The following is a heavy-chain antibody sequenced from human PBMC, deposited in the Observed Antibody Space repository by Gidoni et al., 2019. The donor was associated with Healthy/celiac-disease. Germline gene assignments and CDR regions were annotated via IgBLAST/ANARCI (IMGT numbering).Heavy chain of an antibody. D-gene: IGHD3-22*01. CDR3: ARWANYYDSSGYYSGFDY. Sequence: QVQLVQSGAEVKKPGASVKVSCKASGCTFTSYYMHWVRQAPGQGLEWMGIINPSGGSTSYAQKFQGRVTMTRDTSTSTVYMELSSLRSEDTAVYYCARWANYYDSSGYYSGFDYWGQGTLVTVSS. J-gene: IGHJ4*02. CDR1: GCTFTSYY. V-gene: IGHV1-46*01. CDR2: INPSGGST.